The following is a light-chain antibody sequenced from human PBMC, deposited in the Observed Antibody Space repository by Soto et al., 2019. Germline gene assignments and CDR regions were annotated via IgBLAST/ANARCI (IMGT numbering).Light chain of an antibody. Sequence: DIQMTQSPSTLSASVGDRVTVTCRASQSISSWLAWYQQKPGRAPNLLIYKASSLESGVPSRFSGGGSGTEFTLTISSLQPDDFATYYCQQYHSSSWTFGQGTKVDIK. CDR2: KAS. CDR3: QQYHSSSWT. CDR1: QSISSW. J-gene: IGKJ1*01. V-gene: IGKV1-5*03.